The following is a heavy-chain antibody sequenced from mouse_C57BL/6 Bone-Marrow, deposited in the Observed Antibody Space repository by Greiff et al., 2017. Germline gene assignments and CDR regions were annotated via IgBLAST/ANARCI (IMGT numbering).Heavy chain of an antibody. Sequence: QVQLKESGAELVKPGASVKLSCKASGYTFTSYWMHWVKQRPGQGLEWIGMIHPNSGSTNYNEKFKSKATLTVDKSSSTAYLQLSSLPSADSAVYYCASDYGSAYWYFDDWGTGTTVTVSS. CDR1: GYTFTSYW. J-gene: IGHJ1*03. CDR3: ASDYGSAYWYFDD. D-gene: IGHD2-1*01. V-gene: IGHV1-64*01. CDR2: IHPNSGST.